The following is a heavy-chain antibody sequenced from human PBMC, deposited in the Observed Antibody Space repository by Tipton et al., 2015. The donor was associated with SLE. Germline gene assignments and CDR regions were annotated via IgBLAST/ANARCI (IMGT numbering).Heavy chain of an antibody. Sequence: TLSLTCTVSGASITSGLYSWSWIRQPAGKGLEWIGRTYASGSTNYNPSLNSRVTISVDPAKNQFSLKLTSVTAADTAVYYCARGMVTWRGAIVGVDVWGQGTTVNVSS. V-gene: IGHV4-61*02. CDR1: GASITSGLYS. CDR2: TYASGST. CDR3: ARGMVTWRGAIVGVDV. D-gene: IGHD2-21*02. J-gene: IGHJ6*02.